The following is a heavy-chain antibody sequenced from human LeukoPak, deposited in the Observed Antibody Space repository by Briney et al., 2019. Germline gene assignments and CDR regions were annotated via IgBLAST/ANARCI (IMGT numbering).Heavy chain of an antibody. V-gene: IGHV1-2*02. CDR2: INPNSDGT. CDR3: ARGGPGIAAAGKVWFDP. Sequence: GASVKVSCKASGYTFTGYYMHWVRQAPGQGLEWMGWINPNSDGTNYAQKFQGRVTMTRDTSISTAYMELSRLRSDDTAVYYCARGGPGIAAAGKVWFDPWGQGTLVTVSS. J-gene: IGHJ5*02. CDR1: GYTFTGYY. D-gene: IGHD6-13*01.